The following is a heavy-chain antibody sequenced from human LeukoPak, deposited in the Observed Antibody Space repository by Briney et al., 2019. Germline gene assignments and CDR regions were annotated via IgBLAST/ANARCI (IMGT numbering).Heavy chain of an antibody. J-gene: IGHJ3*02. Sequence: KPSETLSLTCTVSGGSISSSSYYWGWIRQPPGKGLEWIGSIYYSGTAYYNPSLKSRITISVDTAKNHFSLKLSSVTAADTALYYCARHTTIFGVVIESNDAFDIWGQGTMVTVSS. CDR3: ARHTTIFGVVIESNDAFDI. CDR1: GGSISSSSYY. CDR2: IYYSGTA. V-gene: IGHV4-39*01. D-gene: IGHD3-3*01.